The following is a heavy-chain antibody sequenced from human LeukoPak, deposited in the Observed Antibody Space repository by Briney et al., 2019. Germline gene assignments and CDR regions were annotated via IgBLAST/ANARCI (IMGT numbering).Heavy chain of an antibody. J-gene: IGHJ3*02. D-gene: IGHD3-16*02. CDR3: AKVGLRLGELSLYRSGAFDI. Sequence: GGSLRLSCAASGFTFSSYAMSWVRQAPGKGLEWVSAISGSGGSTYYADSVKGRFTISRDNSKNTLYLQMNSLGAEDTAVYYCAKVGLRLGELSLYRSGAFDIWGQGTMVTVSS. CDR2: ISGSGGST. CDR1: GFTFSSYA. V-gene: IGHV3-23*01.